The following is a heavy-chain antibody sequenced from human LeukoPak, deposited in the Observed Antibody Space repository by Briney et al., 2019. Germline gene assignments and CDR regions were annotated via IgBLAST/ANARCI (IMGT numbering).Heavy chain of an antibody. J-gene: IGHJ3*02. V-gene: IGHV3-23*01. CDR1: GFTFSSNA. CDR2: ISTGGGST. CDR3: AKPRDSIVGTTTPTRLATLDI. Sequence: PGGSLRLSCAASGFTFSSNAMSWVRQGPGKGLEWVSAISTGGGSTYYADSVKGRFTISRDNPNNTLYLQMNNLSAEDTAVYYCAKPRDSIVGTTTPTRLATLDIWGQGTMVTVSS. D-gene: IGHD1-26*01.